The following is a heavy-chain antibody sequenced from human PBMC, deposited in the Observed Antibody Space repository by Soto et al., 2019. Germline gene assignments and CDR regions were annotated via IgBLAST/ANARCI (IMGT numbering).Heavy chain of an antibody. CDR1: GFTFSSYW. D-gene: IGHD4-17*01. J-gene: IGHJ6*02. Sequence: PGGSLRLSCAASGFTFSSYWMHWVRQAPGKGLVKVSRINSDGSSTSYADSVKGRFTISRDNAKNTLYLQMNSLRAEDTAVYYCARDRATVTNYYYYGMDVWGQGTTVTVS. V-gene: IGHV3-74*01. CDR3: ARDRATVTNYYYYGMDV. CDR2: INSDGSST.